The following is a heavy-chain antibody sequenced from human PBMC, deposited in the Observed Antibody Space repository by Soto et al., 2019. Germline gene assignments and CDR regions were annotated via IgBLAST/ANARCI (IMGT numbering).Heavy chain of an antibody. J-gene: IGHJ5*02. CDR2: IYYDGST. CDR3: ARVGGINWFDP. CDR1: GASISSNTYY. V-gene: IGHV4-39*07. D-gene: IGHD1-20*01. Sequence: SETLSLTCTVSGASISSNTYYWAWIRRPPGKGLECIGSIYYDGSTYYNPSLKSRLTTSVDTSKNQFSLKLSSVTAADTAVYYWARVGGINWFDPWGQGTLVTVSS.